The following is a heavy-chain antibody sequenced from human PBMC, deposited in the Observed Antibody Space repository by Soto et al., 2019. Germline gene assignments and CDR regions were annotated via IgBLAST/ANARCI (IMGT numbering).Heavy chain of an antibody. CDR2: IQSGGTT. D-gene: IGHD2-15*01. CDR3: ARDNVLCDGGRCYGIPVDV. CDR1: GFTVSSKY. Sequence: VQLVESGGGLVQPGGSLRLSCAASGFTVSSKYMTWVRQAPGKGLEWVSLIQSGGTTYYADSVKGRFTISRDTSENTLHLQMDSLRVEDTAVYYSARDNVLCDGGRCYGIPVDVWGKGTTVTLSS. J-gene: IGHJ6*04. V-gene: IGHV3-66*01.